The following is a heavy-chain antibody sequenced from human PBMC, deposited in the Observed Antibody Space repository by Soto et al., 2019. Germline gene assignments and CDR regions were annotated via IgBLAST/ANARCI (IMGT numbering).Heavy chain of an antibody. Sequence: EVQLVESGGGLVQPGGSLRLSCAASGFTFSSYSTNWVRQAPGKGLEWVSYISSSSSTIYYADSVKGRFTISRDNAKNSLYLQMNSLRAEDTAVYYCARERGYSGYDSGWFDPWGQGTLVTVSS. J-gene: IGHJ5*02. CDR3: ARERGYSGYDSGWFDP. D-gene: IGHD5-12*01. CDR1: GFTFSSYS. CDR2: ISSSSSTI. V-gene: IGHV3-48*01.